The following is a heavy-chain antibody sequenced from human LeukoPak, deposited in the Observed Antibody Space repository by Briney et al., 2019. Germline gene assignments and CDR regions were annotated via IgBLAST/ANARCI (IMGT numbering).Heavy chain of an antibody. V-gene: IGHV4-39*02. CDR2: ISYSGGI. D-gene: IGHD3-10*01. CDR1: GGSIKTSTYY. J-gene: IGHJ5*02. CDR3: AREAITMLRGVTHFNWFDP. Sequence: SETLSLTCTVSGGSIKTSTYYWTWIRQPPGKGLEWIGGISYSGGIYYNPSLQSRITISIDTSKSQFSLNLSSVTAADTAVYYCAREAITMLRGVTHFNWFDPWGQGTLVTVSS.